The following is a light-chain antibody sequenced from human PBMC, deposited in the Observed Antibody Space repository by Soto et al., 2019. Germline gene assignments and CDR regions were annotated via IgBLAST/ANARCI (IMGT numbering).Light chain of an antibody. CDR1: SGHSSYA. Sequence: QLVLTQSPSASASLGASVKLTCTLNSGHSSYAIAWHQQQPEKGPRYLMKLNSDGSHSKGDGIPDRFSGSSSGAERYLTISRLQAEDEAEYYCQTWGTGIHVVFGGGTKLTVL. J-gene: IGLJ2*01. CDR3: QTWGTGIHVV. V-gene: IGLV4-69*01. CDR2: LNSDGSH.